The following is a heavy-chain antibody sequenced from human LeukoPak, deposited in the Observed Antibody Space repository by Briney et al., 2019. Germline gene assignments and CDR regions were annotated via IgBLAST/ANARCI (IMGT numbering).Heavy chain of an antibody. CDR3: ARVGTVTNFDY. CDR1: GFTVSGNY. D-gene: IGHD4-17*01. J-gene: IGHJ4*02. V-gene: IGHV3-53*05. Sequence: GGSLRLSCAVSGFTVSGNYMSWVRQAPGKGLEWVSLIYSGGTTYYADSVKGRFTISRDNSKNTLSLQMNSLRPEDTAVYYCARVGTVTNFDYWGQGTLVTVSS. CDR2: IYSGGTT.